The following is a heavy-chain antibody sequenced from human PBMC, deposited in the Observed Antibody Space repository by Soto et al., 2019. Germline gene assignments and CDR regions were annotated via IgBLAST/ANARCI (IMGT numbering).Heavy chain of an antibody. CDR2: IYYSGST. CDR1: GGSISSYY. D-gene: IGHD3-16*01. CDR3: AGSLTFDY. J-gene: IGHJ4*02. Sequence: SETLSLTCTVSGGSISSYYWSWIRQPPGKGLEWIGYIYYSGSTNYNPSLKSRVTISVDTSKNQFSLKLSSVTAADTAVYYCAGSLTFDYWGQGTLVTVSS. V-gene: IGHV4-59*01.